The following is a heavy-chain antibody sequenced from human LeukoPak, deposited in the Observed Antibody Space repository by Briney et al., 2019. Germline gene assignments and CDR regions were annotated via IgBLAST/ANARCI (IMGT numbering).Heavy chain of an antibody. CDR2: IIPIFGTA. J-gene: IGHJ4*02. V-gene: IGHV1-69*13. CDR1: GGTFSSYA. D-gene: IGHD3-22*01. Sequence: SVKVSCKASGGTFSSYAISWVRQAPGQGLEWMGGIIPIFGTANYAQKFQGRVTITADESTSTAYMELSSLRSEDTAVYYCARDEAYYYDSSGILGYWGQGTLVTVSS. CDR3: ARDEAYYYDSSGILGY.